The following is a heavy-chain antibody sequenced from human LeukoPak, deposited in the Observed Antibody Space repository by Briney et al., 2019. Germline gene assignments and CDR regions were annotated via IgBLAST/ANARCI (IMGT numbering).Heavy chain of an antibody. J-gene: IGHJ4*02. CDR2: ISSSSSYI. V-gene: IGHV3-21*01. CDR1: GFTFSSYS. Sequence: PGGSLRLSCAASGFTFSSYSMNWVRQAPGKGLEWVSTISSSSSYIYYADSVKGRFTISRDNAKSSLYLQMNSLRAEDTAVYYCASEYYYDSSGYYYVSSYFDYWGQGTLVTVSS. D-gene: IGHD3-22*01. CDR3: ASEYYYDSSGYYYVSSYFDY.